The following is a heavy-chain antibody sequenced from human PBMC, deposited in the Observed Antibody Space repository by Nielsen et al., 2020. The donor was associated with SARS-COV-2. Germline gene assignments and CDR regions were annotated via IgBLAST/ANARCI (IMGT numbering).Heavy chain of an antibody. J-gene: IGHJ6*02. Sequence: GESLKISCAASGFTFSSYWMHWVRQVPGKGLEWVSGISWNSGSIGYADSVKGRFTISRDNSKNTLYLQMNSLRAEDTAVYYCARRQIQLWGQSGGMDVWGQGTTVTVSS. CDR1: GFTFSSYW. V-gene: IGHV3-74*01. D-gene: IGHD5-18*01. CDR3: ARRQIQLWGQSGGMDV. CDR2: ISWNSGSI.